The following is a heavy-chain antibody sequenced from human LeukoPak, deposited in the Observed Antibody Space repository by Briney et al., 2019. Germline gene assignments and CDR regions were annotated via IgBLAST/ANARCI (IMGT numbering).Heavy chain of an antibody. CDR3: ARRSRDAFDI. CDR2: IYNSGST. J-gene: IGHJ3*02. CDR1: GDSFSYFY. Sequence: PSETLSLTCTVSGDSFSYFYWSWIRQPPGKGLEWIGYIYNSGSTNYNPSLKSRVTISVDTSKNQFSLKLSSVTAADTAVYYCARRSRDAFDIWGQGTMVTVSS. D-gene: IGHD2-2*01. V-gene: IGHV4-59*01.